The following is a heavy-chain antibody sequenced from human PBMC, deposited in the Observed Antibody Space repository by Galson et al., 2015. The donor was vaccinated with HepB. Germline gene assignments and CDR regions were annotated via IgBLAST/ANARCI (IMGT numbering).Heavy chain of an antibody. V-gene: IGHV7-4-1*02. CDR3: ARDRGSGSHFFDY. D-gene: IGHD2-15*01. CDR1: GYSFSRYG. J-gene: IGHJ4*02. CDR2: INTNTGNP. Sequence: SVKVSCKASGYSFSRYGMNWVRQAPGQGLEWMGWINTNTGNPTYAQGFIGRFVFSLDTSVGTAYVQISSLKAEDTAIYYCARDRGSGSHFFDYWGQGTLVTVSS.